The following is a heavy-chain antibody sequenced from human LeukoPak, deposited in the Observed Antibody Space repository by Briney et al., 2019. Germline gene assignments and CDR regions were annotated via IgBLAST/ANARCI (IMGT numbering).Heavy chain of an antibody. CDR3: ARPGHSYYYMDV. CDR2: INHSGST. Sequence: ASETLSLTCAVYGGSFSGYYWRWLRQPPGKGLEWVGEINHSGSTNYNPSLKSRVTISVDTSKNQSSLKLSSVTAADTAVYYCARPGHSYYYMDVWGKGTTVTVSS. CDR1: GGSFSGYY. D-gene: IGHD1-1*01. V-gene: IGHV4-34*01. J-gene: IGHJ6*03.